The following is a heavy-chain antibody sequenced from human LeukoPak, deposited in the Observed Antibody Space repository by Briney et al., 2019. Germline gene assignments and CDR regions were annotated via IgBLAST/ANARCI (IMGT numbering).Heavy chain of an antibody. CDR2: IRYDGSNK. CDR1: GFTFSSYG. D-gene: IGHD3-22*01. CDR3: AKDYYDSRNAFDI. V-gene: IGHV3-30*02. Sequence: GGSLRLSCAASGFTFSSYGMHWVRQAPGKGLKWVAFIRYDGSNKYYADSVKGRFTISRDNSKNTLYLQMNSLRAEDTAVYYCAKDYYDSRNAFDIWGQGTMVTVSS. J-gene: IGHJ3*02.